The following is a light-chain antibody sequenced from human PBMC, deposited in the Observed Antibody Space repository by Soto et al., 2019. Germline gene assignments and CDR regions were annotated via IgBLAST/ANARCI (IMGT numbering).Light chain of an antibody. CDR1: QNVHRF. CDR3: QQTYLSPWT. CDR2: AAS. J-gene: IGKJ1*01. V-gene: IGKV1-39*01. Sequence: DIQMTQSPSALSAFAGNRVTISCRASQNVHRFLNWYQQRPGKAPKLLIYAASNLQSGVPSRFSCGGSGADFTLTISDLQPEDFATCFCQQTYLSPWTLCQGTKVDIK.